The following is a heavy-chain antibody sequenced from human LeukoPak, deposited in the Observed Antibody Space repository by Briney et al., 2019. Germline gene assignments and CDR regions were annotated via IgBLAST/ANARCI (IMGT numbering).Heavy chain of an antibody. Sequence: GGSLRLSCAASGFTFSAYGMHWVRQAPGKGLEWGAVVSNDGTKKDYADSVKGRFIISRDNTKNTLYLQMNSLRAEDTAVYYCAKGRSIWYDDGFDIWGQGTMVTVSS. V-gene: IGHV3-30*18. CDR1: GFTFSAYG. CDR2: VSNDGTKK. D-gene: IGHD3-3*02. J-gene: IGHJ3*02. CDR3: AKGRSIWYDDGFDI.